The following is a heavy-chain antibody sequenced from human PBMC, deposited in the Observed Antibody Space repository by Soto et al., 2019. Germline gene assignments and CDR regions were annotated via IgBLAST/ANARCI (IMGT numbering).Heavy chain of an antibody. CDR3: AKGDSERYYFDY. CDR2: ISYDGSNG. J-gene: IGHJ4*02. V-gene: IGHV3-30*18. D-gene: IGHD1-26*01. Sequence: QVQLVESGGGVVQPGRSLRLSCAASGFTFSSYGMHWVRQAPGKGLEWVAVISYDGSNGYYADSVKGRITISRDNSKNKLYLQMNSLTAEDTAVYYCAKGDSERYYFDYWGKGSLVTVSS. CDR1: GFTFSSYG.